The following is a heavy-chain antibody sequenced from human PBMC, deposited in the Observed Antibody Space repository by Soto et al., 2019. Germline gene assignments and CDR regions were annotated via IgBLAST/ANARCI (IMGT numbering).Heavy chain of an antibody. CDR1: GGSISSYY. D-gene: IGHD5-12*01. V-gene: IGHV4-59*08. J-gene: IGHJ6*03. CDR3: ARSPAGFRSGYDWYLSYYYYYMDV. Sequence: SETLSLTCTVSGGSISSYYWSWIRQPPGKGLEWIGYIYYSGSTNYNPSLKSRVTISVDTSKNQFSLKLGSVTAADTAVYYCARSPAGFRSGYDWYLSYYYYYMDVWGKGTTVTVSS. CDR2: IYYSGST.